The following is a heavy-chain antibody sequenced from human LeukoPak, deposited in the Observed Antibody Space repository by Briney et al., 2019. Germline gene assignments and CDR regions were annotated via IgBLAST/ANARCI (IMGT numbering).Heavy chain of an antibody. J-gene: IGHJ2*01. Sequence: PGGSLRLSCAASGFTFSSYAMHWVRQAPGKGLEWVAVISYDGSNKYYADSVKGRFTISRDNSKNTLYLQMNSLRAEDTAVYYCARVNLWFGTPNSRWYFDLWGRGTLVTVSS. V-gene: IGHV3-30*14. CDR2: ISYDGSNK. CDR1: GFTFSSYA. D-gene: IGHD3-10*01. CDR3: ARVNLWFGTPNSRWYFDL.